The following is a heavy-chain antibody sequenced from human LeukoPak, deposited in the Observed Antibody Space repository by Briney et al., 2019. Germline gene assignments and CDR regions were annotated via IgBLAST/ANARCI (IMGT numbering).Heavy chain of an antibody. CDR3: ARVVSSSSIPYFDY. V-gene: IGHV3-74*01. CDR2: INTDGSST. D-gene: IGHD6-6*01. J-gene: IGHJ4*02. CDR1: GFTFSSYA. Sequence: GGSLRLSCAASGFTFSSYAMHWVRQAPGKGLVWVSRINTDGSSTSYADSVKGRFTISRDNAKNTLYLQMNSLRAEDTAVYYCARVVSSSSIPYFDYWGQGTLVTVSS.